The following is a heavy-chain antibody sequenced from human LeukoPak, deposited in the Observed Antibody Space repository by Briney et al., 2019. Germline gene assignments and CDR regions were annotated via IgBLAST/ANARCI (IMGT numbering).Heavy chain of an antibody. D-gene: IGHD4-17*01. CDR3: ARDEDYGIFVNVDY. CDR2: ISTYNGNT. Sequence: AAVKVSCKASGYSFVLYGISWVRQAPGQGPEWMGWISTYNGNTKYAEKFQGRVTMTTDTPTSTAYMELRSLRSDDTAVYYCARDEDYGIFVNVDYWGQGTLVTVSS. V-gene: IGHV1-18*01. J-gene: IGHJ4*02. CDR1: GYSFVLYG.